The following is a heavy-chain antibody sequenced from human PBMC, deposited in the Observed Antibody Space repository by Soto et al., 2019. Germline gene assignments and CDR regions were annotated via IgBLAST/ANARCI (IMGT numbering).Heavy chain of an antibody. J-gene: IGHJ5*02. CDR1: GFTFSSYA. Sequence: GGSLRLSCAASGFTFSSYAMAWVRQAPGKGLEWVSGISGSGGSTYYADSVKGRFTISRDNSKNTLYLQMNSLRAEDTAVYHCAKDREGRFPAAAFDPWGQGTLVTVSS. CDR3: AKDREGRFPAAAFDP. D-gene: IGHD2-2*01. CDR2: ISGSGGST. V-gene: IGHV3-23*01.